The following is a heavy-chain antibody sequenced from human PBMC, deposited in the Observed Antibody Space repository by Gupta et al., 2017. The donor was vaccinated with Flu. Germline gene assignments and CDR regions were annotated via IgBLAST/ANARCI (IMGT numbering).Heavy chain of an antibody. CDR2: INNSGGDK. V-gene: IGHV3-23*01. D-gene: IGHD4-4*01. Sequence: KGLEWVSTINNSGGDKFYADSVKGRFTISRDNSKNTLYLQMNSLRAADTAVYYCAKLTDGYSRSWDYYGMDVWGQGSTVTVSS. CDR3: AKLTDGYSRSWDYYGMDV. J-gene: IGHJ6*02.